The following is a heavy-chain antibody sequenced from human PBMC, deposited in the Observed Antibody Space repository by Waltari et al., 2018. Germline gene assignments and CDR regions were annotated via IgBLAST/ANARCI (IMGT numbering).Heavy chain of an antibody. CDR3: TRGREEQWLGGAFDI. D-gene: IGHD6-19*01. J-gene: IGHJ3*02. CDR1: GFTFGDYA. Sequence: EVQLVESGGGLVQPGRSLRLSCTASGFTFGDYAMSWVRQAPGKGLEWVGFIRSKAYGGTTEYAASVKGRFTISRDDSKSIAYLQMNSLKTEDTAVYYCTRGREEQWLGGAFDIWGQGTMVTVSS. V-gene: IGHV3-49*04. CDR2: IRSKAYGGTT.